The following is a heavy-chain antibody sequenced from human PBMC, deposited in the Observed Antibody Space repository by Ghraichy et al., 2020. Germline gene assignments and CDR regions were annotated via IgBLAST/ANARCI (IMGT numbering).Heavy chain of an antibody. CDR1: GYTFTSYG. D-gene: IGHD2-2*01. J-gene: IGHJ6*03. CDR2: ISAYNGNT. V-gene: IGHV1-18*01. CDR3: ARVLGYCSSTSCCLHYYYYMDV. Sequence: ASVKVSCKASGYTFTSYGISWVRQAPGQGLEWMGWISAYNGNTNYAQKLQGRVTMTTDTSTSTAYMELRSLRSDDTAVYYCARVLGYCSSTSCCLHYYYYMDVWGKGTTFTVSS.